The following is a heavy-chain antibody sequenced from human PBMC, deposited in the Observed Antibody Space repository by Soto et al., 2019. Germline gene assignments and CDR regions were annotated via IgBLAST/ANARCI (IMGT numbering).Heavy chain of an antibody. D-gene: IGHD3-9*01. V-gene: IGHV4-31*03. J-gene: IGHJ5*02. CDR3: ARENYDILTGYYWFDL. CDR1: GGSISSVGYY. Sequence: SETLSLTCTVSGGSISSVGYYWSWIRQHPGKGLEWIGYIYYSGSTYYNPSLKSRVTISVDTSKNQFSLKLSSVTAADTAVYYCARENYDILTGYYWFDLWGQGTLVTSPQ. CDR2: IYYSGST.